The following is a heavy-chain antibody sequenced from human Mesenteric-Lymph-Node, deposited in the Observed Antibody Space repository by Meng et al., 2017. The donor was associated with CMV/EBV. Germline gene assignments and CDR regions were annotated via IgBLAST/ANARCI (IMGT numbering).Heavy chain of an antibody. CDR1: GFTFSSYA. CDR3: ARDPTNGSPTGFDY. J-gene: IGHJ4*02. Sequence: GESLKISCAASGFTFSSYAMSWVRQAPGKGLEWVSAISGSGGSTYYADSVKGRFTISRDNSKNTLYLQMNSLRAEDTAVYYCARDPTNGSPTGFDYWGQGTLVTVSS. D-gene: IGHD1-26*01. V-gene: IGHV3-23*01. CDR2: ISGSGGST.